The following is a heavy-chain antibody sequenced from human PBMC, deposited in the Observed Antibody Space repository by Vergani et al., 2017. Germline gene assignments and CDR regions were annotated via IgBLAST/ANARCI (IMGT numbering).Heavy chain of an antibody. CDR3: ARAAPTKGWFDP. CDR1: GASISSGGYF. J-gene: IGHJ5*02. Sequence: QLQLQESGSGLVKPSQTLSLTCAVSGASISSGGYFWSWIRQPPGKGLEWIGYIYHSGSTYYNPSLKSRVTISVDRSKNQFSLKLSSVTAADTAVYYCARAAPTKGWFDPWGQGTLVTVSS. V-gene: IGHV4-30-2*01. CDR2: IYHSGST.